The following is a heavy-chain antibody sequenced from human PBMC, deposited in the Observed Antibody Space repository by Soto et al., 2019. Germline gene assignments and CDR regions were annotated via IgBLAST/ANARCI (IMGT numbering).Heavy chain of an antibody. CDR2: IYYSGST. Sequence: SETLSLTCTVSGGSISSSSYYWGWIRQPPGKGLEWIGSIYYSGSTYYNPSLKSRVTISVDTSKNQFSLKLSSVTAADTAVYYCARREGYYYYGLDVWGQGTTVTVSS. CDR1: GGSISSSSYY. CDR3: ARREGYYYYGLDV. D-gene: IGHD1-26*01. J-gene: IGHJ6*02. V-gene: IGHV4-39*01.